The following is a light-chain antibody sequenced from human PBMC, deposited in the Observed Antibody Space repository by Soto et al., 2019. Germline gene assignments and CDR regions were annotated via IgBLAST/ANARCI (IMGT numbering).Light chain of an antibody. CDR2: GAS. CDR3: QQYSIWRT. Sequence: EIAMTQSPATLSLAPGESVTLSCRASESVSTNLAWYQQKAGQAPRLLISGASTRATGIPARFSGSGSGTEFTLTISGLHSEDFAFYYRQQYSIWRTFGQGTKVEIK. V-gene: IGKV3-15*01. CDR1: ESVSTN. J-gene: IGKJ1*01.